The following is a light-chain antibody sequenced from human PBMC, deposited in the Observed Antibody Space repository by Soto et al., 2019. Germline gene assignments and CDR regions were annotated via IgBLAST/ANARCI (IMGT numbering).Light chain of an antibody. CDR3: QQSYSTLWT. J-gene: IGKJ1*01. CDR2: AAS. CDR1: QSISSY. V-gene: IGKV1-39*01. Sequence: DIQMTQSPSSLSASVGDRVTITCRASQSISSYLNWYQQKPGKAPKLLIYAASSLQSGVPARFSVSGSGTDFTLTISSLQPEDFATYYSQQSYSTLWTFGQGTKVEIK.